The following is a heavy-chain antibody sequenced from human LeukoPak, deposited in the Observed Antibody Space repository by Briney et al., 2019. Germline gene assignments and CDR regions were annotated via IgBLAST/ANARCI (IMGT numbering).Heavy chain of an antibody. Sequence: PSETLSLTCTVSGGSISSYYWSWIRQPPGKGLEWIGYIYYGGSTNYNPSLKSRVTISVDTSKNQFSLKLSSVTAADTAVYYCARDAVGENWFDPWGQGTLVTVSS. CDR2: IYYGGST. CDR1: GGSISSYY. CDR3: ARDAVGENWFDP. V-gene: IGHV4-59*01. J-gene: IGHJ5*02. D-gene: IGHD3-16*01.